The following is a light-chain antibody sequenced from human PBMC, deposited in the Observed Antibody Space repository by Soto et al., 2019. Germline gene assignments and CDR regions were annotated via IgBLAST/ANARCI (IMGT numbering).Light chain of an antibody. CDR1: TGAVTSGYY. J-gene: IGLJ3*02. Sequence: QTVVTQEPSLTVSPGETVTLTCASSTGAVTSGYYPNWFQQKPGQAPRPLIYSISNKHSWTPARFSGSLLGDKAALTLSGVQPEDEAEYYCLLYYGGAQVFCGGTKVTVL. CDR3: LLYYGGAQV. V-gene: IGLV7-43*01. CDR2: SIS.